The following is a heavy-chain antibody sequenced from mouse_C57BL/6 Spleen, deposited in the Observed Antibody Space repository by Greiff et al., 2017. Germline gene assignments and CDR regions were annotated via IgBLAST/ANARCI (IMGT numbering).Heavy chain of an antibody. CDR1: GYAFSSSW. Sequence: VQLVESGPELVKPGASVKISCKASGYAFSSSWMNWVKQRPGKGLEWIGRIYPGDGDTNYNGKFKGKATLTADKSSSTAYMQLSSLTSEDSAVYFCARDYYGSQYYYAMDYWGQGTSVTVSS. V-gene: IGHV1-82*01. J-gene: IGHJ4*01. CDR2: IYPGDGDT. CDR3: ARDYYGSQYYYAMDY. D-gene: IGHD1-1*01.